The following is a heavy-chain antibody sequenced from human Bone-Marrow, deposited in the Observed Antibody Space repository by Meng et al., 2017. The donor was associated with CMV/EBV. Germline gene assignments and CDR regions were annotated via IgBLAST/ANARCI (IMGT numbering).Heavy chain of an antibody. V-gene: IGHV3-7*01. Sequence: GESLKISCAASGFTFSSYWMSWVRQAPGKGLEWVAYINQDGSEKYYVDSVKGRFTIFRDNAKNSLYLQMNSLRAEDTAVYYCARSFTMTVLVMGYWGQGTLVTVSS. CDR2: INQDGSEK. D-gene: IGHD3-22*01. CDR3: ARSFTMTVLVMGY. J-gene: IGHJ4*02. CDR1: GFTFSSYW.